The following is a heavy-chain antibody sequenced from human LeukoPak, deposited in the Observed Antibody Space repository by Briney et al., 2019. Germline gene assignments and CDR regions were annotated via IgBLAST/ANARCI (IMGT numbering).Heavy chain of an antibody. D-gene: IGHD2-15*01. CDR1: GFTFDDYG. V-gene: IGHV3-20*04. CDR2: INWNGGST. J-gene: IGHJ4*02. CDR3: AKALGYCSGGACHPDY. Sequence: AGGSLRLSCAASGFTFDDYGMSWVRQAPGKGLEWVSGINWNGGSTGYADSVKGRFTISRDNAKNSLYLQMNSLRAADTAVYYCAKALGYCSGGACHPDYWGQGTLVTVSS.